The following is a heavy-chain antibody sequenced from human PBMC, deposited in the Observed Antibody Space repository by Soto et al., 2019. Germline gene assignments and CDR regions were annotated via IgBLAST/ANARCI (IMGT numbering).Heavy chain of an antibody. CDR1: GGSISNYY. Sequence: PSETLSLTCTVSGGSISNYYWSWIRQPPGKGLEWIGYIYSSGNTNYNPSLKSRVTISADTSKNQVSLKLTSLTAADTAVYYCARDHPHSYGIYYFDYWGQGTLVTVS. CDR3: ARDHPHSYGIYYFDY. V-gene: IGHV4-59*01. D-gene: IGHD5-18*01. J-gene: IGHJ4*02. CDR2: IYSSGNT.